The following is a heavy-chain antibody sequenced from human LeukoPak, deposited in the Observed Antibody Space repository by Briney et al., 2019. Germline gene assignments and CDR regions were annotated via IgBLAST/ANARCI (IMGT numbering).Heavy chain of an antibody. J-gene: IGHJ5*02. V-gene: IGHV3-74*01. CDR3: VRDRAHTCFDP. CDR1: EFTFSAHW. CDR2: IDNDGTNT. Sequence: PGGSLRLSCAASEFTFSAHWMHWVRQVPGKGLVYIAYIDNDGTNTNYADSVKGRFTISRDNAKNTLYLQMNSLRVEDTAVYYCVRDRAHTCFDPRGEGTLVTVSS.